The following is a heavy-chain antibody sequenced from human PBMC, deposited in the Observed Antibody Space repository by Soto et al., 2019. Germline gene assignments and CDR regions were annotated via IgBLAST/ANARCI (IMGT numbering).Heavy chain of an antibody. V-gene: IGHV3-23*01. Sequence: GGSLRLSCAASGFTFSSYAMSWVRQAPGKGLEWVSAISGSGGSTYYADSVTGRFTISRDNYKNTLYLQMNSLRAEDTAVYYCAKAGVVVITMSFDYWGQGTLVTVSS. CDR1: GFTFSSYA. CDR2: ISGSGGST. J-gene: IGHJ4*02. D-gene: IGHD3-22*01. CDR3: AKAGVVVITMSFDY.